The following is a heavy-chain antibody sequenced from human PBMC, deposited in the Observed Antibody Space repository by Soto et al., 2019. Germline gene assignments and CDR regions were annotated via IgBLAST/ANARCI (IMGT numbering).Heavy chain of an antibody. CDR1: GYTFTNYW. Sequence: EVQLVQSGAEVKKHGESLKISCKGSGYTFTNYWIGWVRQMPGKGPEWMGIIYPGDSDTKYNPSFQGQVTISADKSITTTYLQWSSLKASDTAIYYCAASIFYYGMDVWGQGTTVTVSS. J-gene: IGHJ6*02. CDR3: AASIFYYGMDV. V-gene: IGHV5-51*01. CDR2: IYPGDSDT.